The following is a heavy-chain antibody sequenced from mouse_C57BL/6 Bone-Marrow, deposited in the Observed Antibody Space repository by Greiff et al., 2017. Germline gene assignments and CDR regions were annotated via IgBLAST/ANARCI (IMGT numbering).Heavy chain of an antibody. J-gene: IGHJ4*01. CDR1: GFNIKDDY. Sequence: EVQLQQSGAELVRPGASVKLSCTASGFNIKDDYMHWVKQRPEQGLEWIGWIDPENGDTEYASKFQGKATITADTSSTTAYLQLSILTSEDTAFYYCTTYSSMDYWGQGTSVTVSS. CDR2: IDPENGDT. CDR3: TTYSSMDY. V-gene: IGHV14-4*01.